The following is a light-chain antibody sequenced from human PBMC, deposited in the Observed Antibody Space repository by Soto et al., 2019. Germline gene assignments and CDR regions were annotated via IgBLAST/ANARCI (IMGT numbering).Light chain of an antibody. Sequence: QSALTHPPSASGTPGQRATISCCGSNSNIGSDIVNCYQLLPGAAPEVLINTTNQRPSGVPERFSGSKSGTSASLAISGLQSEDEANSSCATWDGGLSGPFVFGTGTKVTVL. CDR1: NSNIGSDI. CDR3: ATWDGGLSGPFV. CDR2: TTN. J-gene: IGLJ1*01. V-gene: IGLV1-44*01.